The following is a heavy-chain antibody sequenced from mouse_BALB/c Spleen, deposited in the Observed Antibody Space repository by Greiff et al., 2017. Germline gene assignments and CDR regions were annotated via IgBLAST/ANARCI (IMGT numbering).Heavy chain of an antibody. Sequence: DVKLVESGGGLVKPGGSLKLSCAASGFTFSSYAMSWVRQTPEKRLEWVASISSGGSTYYPDSVKGRFTISRDNARNILYLQMSSLRSEDTAMYYCAIYYYGFDYWGQGTTLTVSS. CDR2: ISSGGST. D-gene: IGHD1-1*01. V-gene: IGHV5-6-5*01. CDR1: GFTFSSYA. CDR3: AIYYYGFDY. J-gene: IGHJ2*01.